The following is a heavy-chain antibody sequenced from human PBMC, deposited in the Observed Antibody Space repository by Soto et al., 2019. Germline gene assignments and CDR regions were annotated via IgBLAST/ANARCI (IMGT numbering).Heavy chain of an antibody. CDR1: GYTFTSYG. V-gene: IGHV1-18*01. J-gene: IGHJ5*02. D-gene: IGHD2-2*01. CDR2: ISAYNGNT. Sequence: ASVKVSCKASGYTFTSYGISWVRQAPGQGLEWMGWISAYNGNTNYAQKLQGRVTMTTDTSTSTAYMELRSLRSDDTAVYYCARVPPPGYCSSTSWYWTVDWFDPWGQGTLVTVSS. CDR3: ARVPPPGYCSSTSWYWTVDWFDP.